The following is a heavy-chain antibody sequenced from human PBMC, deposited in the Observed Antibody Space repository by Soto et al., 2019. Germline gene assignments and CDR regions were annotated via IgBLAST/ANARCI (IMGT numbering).Heavy chain of an antibody. V-gene: IGHV1-69*13. D-gene: IGHD2-2*01. CDR3: ARDRGYQLLSYAYYYGMDV. Sequence: SVKISCKASGGTFSSYAISWVRQDPGQGLEWMGGIIPIFGTANYAQKFQGRVTITADESTSTAYMELSSLRSEDTAVYYCARDRGYQLLSYAYYYGMDVWGQGTTVTVSS. CDR2: IIPIFGTA. CDR1: GGTFSSYA. J-gene: IGHJ6*02.